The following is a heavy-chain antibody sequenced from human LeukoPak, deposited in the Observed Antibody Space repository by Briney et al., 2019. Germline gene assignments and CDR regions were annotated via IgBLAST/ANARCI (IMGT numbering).Heavy chain of an antibody. Sequence: GASVKVSCKASGYTFTSYDINWVRQATGQGLEWMGWMNPNSGNTGYAQKFQGRVTMTRNTSISTAYMELSSLRSEDTAVYYCARSPAVAGTGNDYWGQRTLVTISS. V-gene: IGHV1-8*01. D-gene: IGHD6-19*01. CDR2: MNPNSGNT. CDR1: GYTFTSYD. J-gene: IGHJ4*02. CDR3: ARSPAVAGTGNDY.